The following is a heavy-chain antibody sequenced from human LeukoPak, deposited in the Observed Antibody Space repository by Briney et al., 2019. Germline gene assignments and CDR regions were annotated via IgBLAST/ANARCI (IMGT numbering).Heavy chain of an antibody. J-gene: IGHJ6*03. CDR3: ARALKGVRRRIAGDTAFEYYYYMDV. V-gene: IGHV3-7*01. D-gene: IGHD1-26*01. CDR2: IKEDGSEK. Sequence: GGSLRLSCAASGFTFSSYWTSWVRQAPGKGLEWAANIKEDGSEKYYVDSVKGQFTISRDNAKTSLYLQMNSLRAEDTAVYYCARALKGVRRRIAGDTAFEYYYYMDVWGKGTTVTISS. CDR1: GFTFSSYW.